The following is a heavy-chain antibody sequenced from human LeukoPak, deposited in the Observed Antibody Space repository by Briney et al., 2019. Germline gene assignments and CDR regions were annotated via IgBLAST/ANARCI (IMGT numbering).Heavy chain of an antibody. D-gene: IGHD3-16*02. CDR3: ARGDYVWGSYRQRPHYFDY. Sequence: SETLSLTCTVSGGSISSGVYYWSWIRQHPGKGLEWIGYIYYSGSTYYNPSLKSRVTISVDTSKNQFSLKLSSVTAADTAVYYCARGDYVWGSYRQRPHYFDYWGQGTLVTVSS. J-gene: IGHJ4*02. CDR1: GGSISSGVYY. CDR2: IYYSGST. V-gene: IGHV4-30-4*08.